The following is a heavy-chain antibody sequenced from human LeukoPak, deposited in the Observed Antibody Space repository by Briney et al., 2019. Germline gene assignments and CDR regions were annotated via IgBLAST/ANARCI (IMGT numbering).Heavy chain of an antibody. CDR1: GFTFSDYY. J-gene: IGHJ4*02. CDR3: ARDQGDLLAFDY. CDR2: ISSSSRYT. V-gene: IGHV3-11*06. Sequence: PGGSLRLSCAASGFTFSDYYMSWIRQAPGKGLEWVSYISSSSRYTNYADSVKGRFTISRDNAKNSLYLQMNSLRAEDTAVYYCARDQGDLLAFDYWGQGTLVTVSS.